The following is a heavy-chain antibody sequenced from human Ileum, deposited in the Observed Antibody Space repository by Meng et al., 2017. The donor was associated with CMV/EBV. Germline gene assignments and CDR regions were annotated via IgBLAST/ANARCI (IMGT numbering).Heavy chain of an antibody. CDR1: GFTFSTYG. D-gene: IGHD3-16*01. CDR2: IGYDGSNE. V-gene: IGHV3-30*02. CDR3: AIWGRGGDHFMGPPDF. Sequence: GESLKISCAASGFTFSTYGMHWVRQAPGKGLEWVAFIGYDGSNEYYVDSVKGRFTISRDNSKNILYLQMNSLRPEDTAMYYCAIWGRGGDHFMGPPDFWGQGTLVTVSS. J-gene: IGHJ4*02.